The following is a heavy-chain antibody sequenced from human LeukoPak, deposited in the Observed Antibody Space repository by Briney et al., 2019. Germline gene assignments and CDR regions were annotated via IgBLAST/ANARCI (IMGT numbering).Heavy chain of an antibody. D-gene: IGHD2-2*01. CDR3: TAYATDAFDI. Sequence: GRCPRLSWAASGFTFSGSAMDWVGQASGKGLDWVGRIRSKANSYATAYAASVKGRFTISRDDSKNTAYLQMNSLKTEDPAVYYCTAYATDAFDIWGQGTMVTVSS. V-gene: IGHV3-73*01. J-gene: IGHJ3*02. CDR1: GFTFSGSA. CDR2: IRSKANSYAT.